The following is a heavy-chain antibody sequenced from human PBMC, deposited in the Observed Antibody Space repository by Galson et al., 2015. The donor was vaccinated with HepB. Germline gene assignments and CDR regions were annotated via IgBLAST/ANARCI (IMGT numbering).Heavy chain of an antibody. CDR3: ARDSGCGGSCSRGNFDY. D-gene: IGHD2-15*01. Sequence: SLRLSCAASGFTFSSYSMNWVRQAPGKGLEWVSSISSSSSYIYYADSVKGRFTISRDNAKNSLYLQMNSLRAEDTAVYYCARDSGCGGSCSRGNFDYWGQGTLVTVSS. V-gene: IGHV3-21*01. CDR2: ISSSSSYI. CDR1: GFTFSSYS. J-gene: IGHJ4*02.